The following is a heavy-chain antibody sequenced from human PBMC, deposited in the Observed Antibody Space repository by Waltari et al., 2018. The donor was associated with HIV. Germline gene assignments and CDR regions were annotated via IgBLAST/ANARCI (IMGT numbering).Heavy chain of an antibody. CDR2: ISTSGST. CDR1: GGSISSGFYY. D-gene: IGHD6-13*01. V-gene: IGHV4-61*02. J-gene: IGHJ4*02. Sequence: QVQLQESGPGLVKPSQTLSLTCTVSGGSISSGFYYWSWIRQPAGKGLEWIGRISTSGSTNDNPSLKSRVTISVDTSKNQFSLKLSSVTAADTAVYYCARDDEGIAAAGSVWGQGTLVTVSS. CDR3: ARDDEGIAAAGSV.